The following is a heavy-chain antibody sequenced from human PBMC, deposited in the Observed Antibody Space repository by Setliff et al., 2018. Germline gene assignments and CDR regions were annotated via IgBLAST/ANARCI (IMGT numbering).Heavy chain of an antibody. CDR3: ARAHTWSLPNDNSGCPGWFDP. Sequence: SETLSLTCTVSGASISSGTYYWAWIRQPPGKGLEWIGRIHYRGTTYSNASLASRLTISVDTSKNHVSLKLSSVTAADTAVYYCARAHTWSLPNDNSGCPGWFDPWGQGTLVTVPS. CDR1: GASISSGTYY. J-gene: IGHJ5*02. D-gene: IGHD3-22*01. CDR2: IHYRGTT. V-gene: IGHV4-39*02.